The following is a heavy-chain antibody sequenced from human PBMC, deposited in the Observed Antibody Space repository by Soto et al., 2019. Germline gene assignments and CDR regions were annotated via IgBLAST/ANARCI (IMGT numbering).Heavy chain of an antibody. D-gene: IGHD5-12*01. CDR1: GYTFTSYY. J-gene: IGHJ6*02. V-gene: IGHV1-46*01. CDR2: INPSGGST. Sequence: ASVKVSCKASGYTFTSYYMHWVRQAPGQGLEWMGIINPSGGSTSYAQKFQGRVTMTRDTSTSTVYMELSSLRSEGTAVYYCARDQSPRGYSGYDSVTYYYYYYGMDVWGQGTTVTVSS. CDR3: ARDQSPRGYSGYDSVTYYYYYYGMDV.